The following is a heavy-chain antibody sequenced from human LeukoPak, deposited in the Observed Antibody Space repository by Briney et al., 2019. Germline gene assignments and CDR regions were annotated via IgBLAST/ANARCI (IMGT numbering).Heavy chain of an antibody. Sequence: ASVKVSCKASGGTFSSYAISWVRQAPGQGLEWMGRIIPILGIANYAQKFQGRVTITADKSTSTAYMELSSLRSEDTAVYYCASGSSWRMFDPWGQGTLVTVSS. V-gene: IGHV1-69*04. CDR1: GGTFSSYA. CDR2: IIPILGIA. D-gene: IGHD6-13*01. J-gene: IGHJ5*02. CDR3: ASGSSWRMFDP.